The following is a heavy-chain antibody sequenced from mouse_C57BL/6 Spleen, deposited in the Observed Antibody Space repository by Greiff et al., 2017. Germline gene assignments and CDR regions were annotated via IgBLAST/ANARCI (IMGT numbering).Heavy chain of an antibody. D-gene: IGHD1-1*01. CDR3: ARRPYYYGSSYVDY. V-gene: IGHV1-50*01. CDR1: GYTFTSYW. CDR2: IDPSDSYT. J-gene: IGHJ2*01. Sequence: QVQLQQPGAELVKPGASVKLSCKASGYTFTSYWMQWVKQRPGQGLEWIGEIDPSDSYTTYNQKFKGKATLTVDTSSSTAYMQLSSLTSEDSAVYYCARRPYYYGSSYVDYWGQGTTLTVSS.